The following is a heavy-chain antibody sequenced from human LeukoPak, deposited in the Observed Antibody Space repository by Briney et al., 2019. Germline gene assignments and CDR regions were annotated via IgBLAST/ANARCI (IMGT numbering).Heavy chain of an antibody. CDR3: AREGRRPAGMDV. CDR2: MNPNSGNT. Sequence: ASVKVSCKASGYTFTSYDINWVRQATGQGLEWMGWMNPNSGNTGYAQKFQGRVTMTRNTSISTAYMELSSLRSEDTAVYYCAREGRRPAGMDVWGQGTTVTVSS. CDR1: GYTFTSYD. V-gene: IGHV1-8*01. J-gene: IGHJ6*02.